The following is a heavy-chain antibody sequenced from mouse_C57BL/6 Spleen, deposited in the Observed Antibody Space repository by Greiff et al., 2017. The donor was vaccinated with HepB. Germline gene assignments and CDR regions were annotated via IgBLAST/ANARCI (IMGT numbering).Heavy chain of an antibody. Sequence: EVQLQQSGTVLARPGASVKMSCKTSGYTFTSYWMHWVKQRPGQGLEWIGAIYPGNSDTSYNQKFKGKAKLTAVTSASTAYMELSSLTNEDSAVYYCTRRDYYGSSPYWYFDVWGTGTTVTVSS. CDR2: IYPGNSDT. CDR3: TRRDYYGSSPYWYFDV. J-gene: IGHJ1*03. D-gene: IGHD1-1*01. CDR1: GYTFTSYW. V-gene: IGHV1-5*01.